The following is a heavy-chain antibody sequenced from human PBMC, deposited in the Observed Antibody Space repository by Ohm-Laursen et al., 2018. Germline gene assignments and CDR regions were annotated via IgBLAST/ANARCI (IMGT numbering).Heavy chain of an antibody. Sequence: GTLSLTCTVSGGSISSPWGIWIRQPAGKGLEWIGRIYTSEGTNYNPSLKSRVTMSGDTSKNQFSLKLSSVTAADTAVYFCARVGGIPLGAFDIWGQGTMVTVSS. J-gene: IGHJ3*02. D-gene: IGHD3-10*01. CDR1: GGSISSPW. CDR3: ARVGGIPLGAFDI. V-gene: IGHV4-4*07. CDR2: IYTSEGT.